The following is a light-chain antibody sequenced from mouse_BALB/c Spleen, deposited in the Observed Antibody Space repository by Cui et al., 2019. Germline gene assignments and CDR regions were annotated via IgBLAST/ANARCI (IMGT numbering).Light chain of an antibody. CDR3: QQWSSNPLT. J-gene: IGKJ5*01. V-gene: IGKV4-68*01. CDR2: ITS. Sequence: QIVITQSPALMSASPGETVTMTCSASSSVSYMYWYQQKPRSSPKPWIYITSNLASGVPARFSGSGSGTSYSLTISCMEAEDAATYYCQQWSSNPLTFGAGTKLELK. CDR1: SSVSY.